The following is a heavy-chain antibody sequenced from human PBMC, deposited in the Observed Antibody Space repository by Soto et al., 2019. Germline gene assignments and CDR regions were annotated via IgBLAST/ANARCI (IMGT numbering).Heavy chain of an antibody. Sequence: QVQLVQSGTEVKKPGASVKVSCMVSGYPITTYYIHWVRQAPVQGLEWVGWIDPRSGGTLYDKKFKGIVTITSATSIIKVFMDLSGLTPADTALSYCSTDDYGIVHYWGQGSLVNAYS. CDR2: IDPRSGGT. V-gene: IGHV1-2*02. D-gene: IGHD3-10*01. CDR1: GYPITTYY. CDR3: STDDYGIVHY. J-gene: IGHJ4*02.